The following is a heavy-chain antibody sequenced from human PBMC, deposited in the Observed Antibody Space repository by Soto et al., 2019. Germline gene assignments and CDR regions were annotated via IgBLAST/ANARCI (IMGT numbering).Heavy chain of an antibody. CDR1: GDSISTVDYF. Sequence: SETLSLTXSVSGDSISTVDYFWAWIRQPPGQALEYIGYIYKSTTTYYNPSFESRVAISLDTSKSQFSLTVTSVTAADTAVYFCARGRYCLTGRCFPNWFDSWGQGTLVTVSS. D-gene: IGHD2-15*01. J-gene: IGHJ5*01. CDR3: ARGRYCLTGRCFPNWFDS. CDR2: IYKSTTT. V-gene: IGHV4-30-4*01.